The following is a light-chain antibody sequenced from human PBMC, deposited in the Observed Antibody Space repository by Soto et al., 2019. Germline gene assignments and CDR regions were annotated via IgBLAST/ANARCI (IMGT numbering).Light chain of an antibody. Sequence: EVVVTQSPATLSVSPGERATLSCRASQSVSSNLAWYRQKPGQAPRLLIYGASTRATGIPARFSGSGSGTEFTLAISSLQSEDFAVYYCHQYDNWPKTFGQGTRLEIK. J-gene: IGKJ5*01. CDR1: QSVSSN. CDR2: GAS. V-gene: IGKV3-15*01. CDR3: HQYDNWPKT.